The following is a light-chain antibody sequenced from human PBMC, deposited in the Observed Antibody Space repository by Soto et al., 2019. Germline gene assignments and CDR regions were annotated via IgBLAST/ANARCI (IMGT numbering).Light chain of an antibody. V-gene: IGKV3-11*01. CDR2: DAA. J-gene: IGKJ4*01. CDR1: QSVSSY. CDR3: QQRSNWPPT. Sequence: IVLTQSPGTLSLSPGERATLSCRASQSVSSYLAWYQQKPGQAPRLLIYDAANRATGIPARFSGSGSGTDFTLTISSLEPEDFAVYYCQQRSNWPPTFGGGTKVEIK.